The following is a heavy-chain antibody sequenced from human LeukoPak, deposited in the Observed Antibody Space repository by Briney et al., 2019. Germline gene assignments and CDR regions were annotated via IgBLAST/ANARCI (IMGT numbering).Heavy chain of an antibody. CDR1: GFTVSNNY. CDR3: ARDREGP. J-gene: IGHJ5*02. D-gene: IGHD1-26*01. V-gene: IGHV3-53*01. CDR2: IYSGGAT. Sequence: GGSLSLSCAASGFTVSNNYLRWLRQAPGKGLEWVSSIYSGGATKYADSVKGRFTISRDNSKNTLYLQMNSLRPEDTAVYYCARDREGPWGQGTLVTVSS.